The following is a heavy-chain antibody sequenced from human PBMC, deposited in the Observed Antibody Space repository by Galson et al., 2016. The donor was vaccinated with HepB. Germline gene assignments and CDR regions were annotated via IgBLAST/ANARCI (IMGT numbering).Heavy chain of an antibody. V-gene: IGHV4-34*12. CDR1: GESFSGYP. D-gene: IGHD2-15*01. J-gene: IGHJ1*01. CDR2: IIHRGSS. CDR3: ARGRRFCIGGNGYAKDFHA. Sequence: SETLSLTCGVSGESFSGYPWTWIRQPPGRGLEWIGEIIHRGSSNYNPSLKPRVTISSDASKKQFSLNLISVTAADTAVYYCARGRRFCIGGNGYAKDFHAWGQGTLVSVSA.